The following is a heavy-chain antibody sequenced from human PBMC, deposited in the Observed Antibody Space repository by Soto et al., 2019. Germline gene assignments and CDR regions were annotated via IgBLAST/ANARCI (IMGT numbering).Heavy chain of an antibody. Sequence: QVQLVQSGAEVKKPGSSVKVSCKASGGTFSSYAISWVRQAPGQGLEWMGGIIPIFGTANYAQKFQGRVTITADESTSTAYMELSSLRSEDTAVYYCARDIQEMATTYDAFDIWSQGTMVTVSS. J-gene: IGHJ3*02. CDR3: ARDIQEMATTYDAFDI. V-gene: IGHV1-69*01. CDR2: IIPIFGTA. D-gene: IGHD1-1*01. CDR1: GGTFSSYA.